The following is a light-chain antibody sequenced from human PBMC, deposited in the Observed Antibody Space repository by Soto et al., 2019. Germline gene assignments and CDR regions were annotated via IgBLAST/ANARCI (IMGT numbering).Light chain of an antibody. J-gene: IGKJ1*01. CDR3: QQYNNWPRT. CDR1: QSVNNN. CDR2: DAS. Sequence: EVVMTQSPVTLSVSPGERATLSCRASQSVNNNLAWYQQRPGQAPSLLIYDASARATGTPGRFSGSGSGTEFTLTITSLQSEDFAVYYCQQYNNWPRTFGQGTKVEIK. V-gene: IGKV3D-15*01.